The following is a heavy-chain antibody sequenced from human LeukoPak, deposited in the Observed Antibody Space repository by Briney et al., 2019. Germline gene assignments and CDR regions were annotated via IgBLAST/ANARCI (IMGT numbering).Heavy chain of an antibody. CDR3: ARAPSEIGGYYPEYFRH. CDR2: IKSDGGA. Sequence: PGGSLRLSCAASGFTFSTYWMHWVRQAPGKGLVWVSRIKSDGGANYADSVKGRFTISRDNAKKTVSLQMSSLRPEDTGVYYCARAPSEIGGYYPEYFRHWGQGTLVTVSS. J-gene: IGHJ1*01. V-gene: IGHV3-74*01. D-gene: IGHD3-22*01. CDR1: GFTFSTYW.